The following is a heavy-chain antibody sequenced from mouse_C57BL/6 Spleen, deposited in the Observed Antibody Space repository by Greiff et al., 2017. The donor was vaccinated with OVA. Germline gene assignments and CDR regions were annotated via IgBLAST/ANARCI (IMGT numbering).Heavy chain of an antibody. CDR1: GYTFTSYW. CDR2: IYPSDSET. CDR3: ARGGNYDGSFDY. V-gene: IGHV1-61*01. Sequence: QVQLQQPGAELVRPGSSVKLSCKASGYTFTSYWMDWVKQRPGQGLEWIGNIYPSDSETHYNQKFKDKATLTVDKSSSTAYMQLSSLTSEDSAVYYCARGGNYDGSFDYWGQGTTLTVAS. J-gene: IGHJ2*01. D-gene: IGHD1-1*01.